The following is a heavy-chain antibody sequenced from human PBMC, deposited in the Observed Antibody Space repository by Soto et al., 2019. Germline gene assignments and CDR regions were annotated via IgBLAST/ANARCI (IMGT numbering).Heavy chain of an antibody. CDR2: MYYSGST. D-gene: IGHD3-3*01. CDR3: ARSSSRAGRSLEWVDPLDC. J-gene: IGHJ4*02. Sequence: TSETLSLTCTVSGGSISSTSYYWGWIRQPPGKGLEWIGSMYYSGSTYYNPSLKSRVTMSVDTSKNQFSLKLRSVTAADTAVYYCARSSSRAGRSLEWVDPLDCWGQGTPVTGSS. CDR1: GGSISSTSYY. V-gene: IGHV4-39*01.